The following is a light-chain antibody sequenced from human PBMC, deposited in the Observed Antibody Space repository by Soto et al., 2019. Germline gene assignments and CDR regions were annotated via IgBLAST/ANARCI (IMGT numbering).Light chain of an antibody. CDR2: EDS. CDR3: CSYAGNYTWV. J-gene: IGLJ3*02. Sequence: QSALTQPASVSGSPGQSITVSCTGTISDVETYNLVSWYQQHPGKAPKHMIYEDSERPSGVSNRFSGSKSGNTASLTISGLQAEDEADYYCCSYAGNYTWVFGGGTKLTVL. CDR1: ISDVETYNL. V-gene: IGLV2-23*01.